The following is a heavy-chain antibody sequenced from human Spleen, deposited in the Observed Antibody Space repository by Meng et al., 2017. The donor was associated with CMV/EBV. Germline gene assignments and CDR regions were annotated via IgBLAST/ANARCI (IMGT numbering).Heavy chain of an antibody. V-gene: IGHV3-30*14. CDR1: GFTFSSYA. Sequence: GESLKISCAASGFTFSSYAMHWVRQAPGKGLEWVAVISYDGSNKYYADSVKGRFTISRDNSKNTLYLQMNSLRAEDTAVYYCAREKGYSYGYYFDYWGQGTLVTVSS. J-gene: IGHJ4*02. D-gene: IGHD5-18*01. CDR3: AREKGYSYGYYFDY. CDR2: ISYDGSNK.